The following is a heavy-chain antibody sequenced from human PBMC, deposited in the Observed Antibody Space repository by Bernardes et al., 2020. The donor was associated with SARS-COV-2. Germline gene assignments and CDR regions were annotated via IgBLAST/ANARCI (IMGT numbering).Heavy chain of an antibody. J-gene: IGHJ6*03. CDR2: INHSGST. V-gene: IGHV4-34*01. D-gene: IGHD3-3*01. CDR1: GGSFSGYY. Sequence: SETLSLTCAVYGGSFSGYYWSWIRQPPGKGLEWIGEINHSGSTNYNPSLKSRVTISVDTSKNQFSLKLSSVTAADTAVYYCARAPYDFWSGYYPHPPVSYYMDVWGKGTTVTVSS. CDR3: ARAPYDFWSGYYPHPPVSYYMDV.